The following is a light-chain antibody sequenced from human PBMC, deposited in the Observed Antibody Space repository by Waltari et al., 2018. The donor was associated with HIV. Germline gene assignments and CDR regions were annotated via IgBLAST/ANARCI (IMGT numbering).Light chain of an antibody. Sequence: EIVLTQSPGTLSLSPGERAALSCRASQRVNNNFLVWFQQKPCQAPTLLIYGASRRATGIPDRFTGSGSGNDFTLIINRLEPEDFAVYYCQQYSNLPLTFGGGTKVEIK. V-gene: IGKV3-20*01. CDR3: QQYSNLPLT. CDR2: GAS. CDR1: QRVNNNF. J-gene: IGKJ4*01.